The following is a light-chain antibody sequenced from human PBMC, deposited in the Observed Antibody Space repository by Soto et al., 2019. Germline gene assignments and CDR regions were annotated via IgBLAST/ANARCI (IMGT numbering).Light chain of an antibody. V-gene: IGLV1-40*01. CDR3: QSYDSSLSGRWV. J-gene: IGLJ3*02. Sequence: QPVLTQPPSVSGAPGQRVTISCTGSSSNIGAGYDVHWYQQLPGTAPKLLIYGNSNRPSGVPDRFSGSKSGTSASLAITGLQAEDEADYDCQSYDSSLSGRWVFGGGTKLTVL. CDR1: SSNIGAGYD. CDR2: GNS.